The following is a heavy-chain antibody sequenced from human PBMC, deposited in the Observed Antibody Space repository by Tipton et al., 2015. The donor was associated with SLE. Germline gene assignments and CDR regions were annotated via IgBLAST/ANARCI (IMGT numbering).Heavy chain of an antibody. CDR1: GGSLSSSSYY. J-gene: IGHJ4*02. D-gene: IGHD3-9*01. CDR2: SDYSGRT. Sequence: TLSLTCTVSGGSLSSSSYYWGWIRQPPGKGLEWIGSSDYSGRTYYSPPLKSRVTISVDTSKNQFSLKLSSVTAADTAVYYCARQDYDILTGYFDYWGQGTLVTVSS. CDR3: ARQDYDILTGYFDY. V-gene: IGHV4-39*01.